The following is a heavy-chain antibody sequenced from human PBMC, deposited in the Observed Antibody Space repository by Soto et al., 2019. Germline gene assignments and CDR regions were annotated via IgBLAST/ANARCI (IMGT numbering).Heavy chain of an antibody. V-gene: IGHV4-59*02. CDR1: GGSVSSYW. J-gene: IGHJ4*02. CDR2: IYYSGST. CDR3: AREVITKWGGFDY. Sequence: QVQLQESGPGLVKPSETLSLTCSVSGGSVSSYWWSWIRQPPGKGLEWIGYIYYSGSTYYNPSLKSRVTISVDTSKNQFSLKLSSVTAADTAVYYCAREVITKWGGFDYWGQGTLVTVSS. D-gene: IGHD3-22*01.